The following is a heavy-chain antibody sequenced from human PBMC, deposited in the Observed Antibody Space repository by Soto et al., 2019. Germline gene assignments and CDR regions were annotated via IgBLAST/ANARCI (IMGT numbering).Heavy chain of an antibody. CDR2: MNPNSGVT. D-gene: IGHD2-2*01. J-gene: IGHJ3*01. CDR1: GYNFTNYD. V-gene: IGHV1-8*01. Sequence: QVQLVQSGAEVKKPGASVKVSCKASGYNFTNYDINWVRQAPGQGLEWMACMNPNSGVTVVAQKFHRSVTLTRNTPTSTAYMELSSLRSDDTALYYCARGMFTGPYFSSSSCINAFDFWCQGTMVTVSS. CDR3: ARGMFTGPYFSSSSCINAFDF.